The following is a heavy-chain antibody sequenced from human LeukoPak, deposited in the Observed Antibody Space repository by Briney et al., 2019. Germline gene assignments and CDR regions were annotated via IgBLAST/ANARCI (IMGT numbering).Heavy chain of an antibody. Sequence: SETLSLTCTVSGGSISSSSYYWGWIRRPPGKGLEWIGSIYYSGSTYYNPSLKGRVTISVDTSKNQFSLKLSSVTAADTAVYYCARERGYSRDYYYYYMDVWGKGTTVTVSS. CDR3: ARERGYSRDYYYYYMDV. V-gene: IGHV4-39*07. CDR1: GGSISSSSYY. CDR2: IYYSGST. D-gene: IGHD6-13*01. J-gene: IGHJ6*03.